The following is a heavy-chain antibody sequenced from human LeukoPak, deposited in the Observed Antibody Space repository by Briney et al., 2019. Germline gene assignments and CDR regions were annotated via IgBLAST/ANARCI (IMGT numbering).Heavy chain of an antibody. CDR2: IYYSGST. V-gene: IGHV4-59*12. Sequence: PSETLSLTCTVSGGSISSYYWSWIRQPPGKGLEWIGYIYYSGSTNYNPSLKSRVTISVDTSKNQFSLKLSSVTAADTAVYYCARDSGFKVWFGESGFDYWGQGTLVTVSS. CDR1: GGSISSYY. D-gene: IGHD3-10*01. J-gene: IGHJ4*02. CDR3: ARDSGFKVWFGESGFDY.